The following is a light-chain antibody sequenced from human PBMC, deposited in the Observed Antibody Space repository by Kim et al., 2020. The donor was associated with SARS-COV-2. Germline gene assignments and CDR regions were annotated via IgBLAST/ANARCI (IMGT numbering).Light chain of an antibody. J-gene: IGKJ2*01. V-gene: IGKV1-5*03. CDR2: KAS. CDR1: QSISSW. CDR3: QQYYSYPET. Sequence: DIQMTQSPSTLSGSVGDRVTITCRASQSISSWLAWYQQKPGKAPKLLISKASSLESGVPSRFSGSGSGTEFTLTISSLQPDDFATYYCQQYYSYPETFGQGNKLEI.